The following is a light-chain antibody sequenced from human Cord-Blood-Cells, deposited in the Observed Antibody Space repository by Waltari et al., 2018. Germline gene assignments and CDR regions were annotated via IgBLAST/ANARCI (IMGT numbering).Light chain of an antibody. Sequence: EIVLTQSPATLSLSTGDRATLSWRASQSVSSYLAWYQQKPGQAPRLLIYDASNRATGIPARFRGSGSGTDFTLTISSLEPEDFAVYYCQQRSNWYTFGQGTKLEIK. CDR1: QSVSSY. CDR3: QQRSNWYT. CDR2: DAS. J-gene: IGKJ2*01. V-gene: IGKV3-11*01.